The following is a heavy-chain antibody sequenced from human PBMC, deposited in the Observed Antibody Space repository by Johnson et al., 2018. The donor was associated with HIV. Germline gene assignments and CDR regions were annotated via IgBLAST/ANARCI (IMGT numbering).Heavy chain of an antibody. Sequence: VQLVESGGGLVKTGESLRLSCAASGFTFSNAWMSWVRQGPGKGLEWVGHIKSKTDGGTTDYAAPVKGRFTISRDNAKNSLYLQMNSLRAEDTALYYCARDGNYYDSSSYYSDAFDIWGQGTMVTVSS. D-gene: IGHD3-22*01. CDR2: IKSKTDGGTT. CDR1: GFTFSNAW. V-gene: IGHV3-15*05. J-gene: IGHJ3*02. CDR3: ARDGNYYDSSSYYSDAFDI.